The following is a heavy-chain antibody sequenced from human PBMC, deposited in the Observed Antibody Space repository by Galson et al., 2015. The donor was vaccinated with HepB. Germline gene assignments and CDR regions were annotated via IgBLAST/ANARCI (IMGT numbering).Heavy chain of an antibody. CDR1: GYTFTSYW. Sequence: QSGAEVKKPGESLKISCKASGYTFTSYWIGWVRQMPGKGLEWMGIIYPADSDTRYNPSFQGQVTISADKSITTAYLQWSSLKASDAAMYYCARGGIVVVPAAIHFWGQGTLVTVSS. D-gene: IGHD2-2*02. J-gene: IGHJ4*02. CDR3: ARGGIVVVPAAIHF. V-gene: IGHV5-51*03. CDR2: IYPADSDT.